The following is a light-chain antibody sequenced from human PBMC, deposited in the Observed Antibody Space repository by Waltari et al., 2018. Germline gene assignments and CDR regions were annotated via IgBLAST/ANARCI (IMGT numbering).Light chain of an antibody. J-gene: IGLJ3*02. CDR3: HSFDTSLSDGVV. Sequence: QSMLTQPPSVSGAPGQRVTISCTGSSSNIGAGHDVHWYQVFPGTGPKLLIYGTNNRPSGVPDRFSGSKSGTSASLTIPVLQAEDEADYYCHSFDTSLSDGVVFGGGTKVTVL. CDR1: SSNIGAGHD. CDR2: GTN. V-gene: IGLV1-40*01.